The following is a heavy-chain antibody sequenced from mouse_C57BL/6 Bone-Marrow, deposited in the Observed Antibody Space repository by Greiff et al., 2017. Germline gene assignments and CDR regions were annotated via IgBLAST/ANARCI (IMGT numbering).Heavy chain of an antibody. V-gene: IGHV1-55*01. Sequence: QVQLQQPGAELVKPGASVKMSCKASGYTFTSYWITWVKQRPGQGLEWIGDIYPGSGSTNYNEKFKSNSTLTGDTSFRTSYMQRSILTSEDSAVYYCARVGRFAYWGQGTLVTVSA. CDR2: IYPGSGST. CDR1: GYTFTSYW. J-gene: IGHJ3*01. CDR3: ARVGRFAY.